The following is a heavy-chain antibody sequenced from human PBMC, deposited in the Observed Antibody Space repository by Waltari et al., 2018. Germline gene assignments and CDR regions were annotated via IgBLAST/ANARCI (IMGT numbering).Heavy chain of an antibody. V-gene: IGHV1-8*03. CDR1: GYTFSNYD. CDR3: ARAVRYQLLSDF. CDR2: MNPNSGNL. D-gene: IGHD2-2*01. Sequence: QVQLVQSGAEVKNPGASVKLSCKTSGYTFSNYDVSWVRQAPGRGLEWMGWMNPNSGNLGFAQGFQGRVMCTADTSTTTAYMELTYLRSDDTAIYFCARAVRYQLLSDFWGQGTLVTVSS. J-gene: IGHJ4*02.